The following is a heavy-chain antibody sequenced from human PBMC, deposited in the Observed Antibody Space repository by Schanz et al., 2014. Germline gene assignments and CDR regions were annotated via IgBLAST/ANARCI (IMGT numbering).Heavy chain of an antibody. CDR1: GYTFTSYD. Sequence: QVQLVQSGAEVKKPGASVKVSCTASGYTFTSYDINWVRQAPGQGLEWLGWMNPNSGNPGFAQKFQGRVTMTTDTSTSTAYMELRNLRSDDTAVYYCARAQRFGDMDVWGQGTTVTVSS. D-gene: IGHD3-10*01. CDR2: MNPNSGNP. V-gene: IGHV1-8*01. CDR3: ARAQRFGDMDV. J-gene: IGHJ6*02.